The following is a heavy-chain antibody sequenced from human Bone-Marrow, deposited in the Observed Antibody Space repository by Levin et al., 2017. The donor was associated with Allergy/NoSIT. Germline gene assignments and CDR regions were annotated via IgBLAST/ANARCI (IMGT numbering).Heavy chain of an antibody. CDR3: ARAHSDPQSKRWSMLGD. V-gene: IGHV4-4*07. CDR1: GDFISTHY. Sequence: SQTLSLTCSVSGDFISTHYWNWVRQPAGKGLERIGRVYNGGRPTYNLSLKSRVTMSVDTSKNQFSLKLNSVTSADTAVYYCARAHSDPQSKRWSMLGDWGRGILVTVS. CDR2: VYNGGRP. D-gene: IGHD2-15*01. J-gene: IGHJ4*02.